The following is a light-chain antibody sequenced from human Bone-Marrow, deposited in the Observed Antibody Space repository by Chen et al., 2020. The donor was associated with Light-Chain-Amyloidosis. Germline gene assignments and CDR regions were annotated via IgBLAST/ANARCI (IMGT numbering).Light chain of an antibody. CDR1: NIGSTS. J-gene: IGLJ3*02. Sequence: SYVLTQPSSVSVAPGQPATIACGGNNIGSTSVPWYQQTPGQAPLLVVYDDSDRPSGIPERLSGSNSGNTDTLTISRVEAGDEADYYCQVWDRSSDRPVFGGGTKLTVL. V-gene: IGLV3-21*02. CDR3: QVWDRSSDRPV. CDR2: DDS.